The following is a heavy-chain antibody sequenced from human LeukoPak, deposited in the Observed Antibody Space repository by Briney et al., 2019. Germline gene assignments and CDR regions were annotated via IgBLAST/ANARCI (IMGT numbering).Heavy chain of an antibody. D-gene: IGHD4-11*01. CDR2: IYWNDDK. J-gene: IGHJ5*02. CDR3: AHRRNSNYATTNWFDP. V-gene: IGHV2-5*01. CDR1: GFSLSTSGVG. Sequence: SAPTLVNPTQTLTLTCTFSGFSLSTSGVGVGWIRQPPGKALEWLALIYWNDDKRYSPSLKSRLTITKDTSKNQVVLTMTNMDPVDTATCYCAHRRNSNYATTNWFDPLGPGNPGHRLL.